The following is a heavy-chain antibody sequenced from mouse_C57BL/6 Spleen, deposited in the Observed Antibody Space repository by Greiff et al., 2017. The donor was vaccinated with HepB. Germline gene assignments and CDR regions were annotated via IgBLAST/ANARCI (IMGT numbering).Heavy chain of an antibody. CDR3: ARSLIYYYGSTPGYFDV. J-gene: IGHJ1*03. CDR1: GFTFTDYY. D-gene: IGHD1-1*01. V-gene: IGHV7-3*01. Sequence: EVKVVESGGGLVQPGGSLSLSCAASGFTFTDYYMSWVRQPPGKALEWLGFIRNKANGYTTEYSASVKGRFTISRDNSQSILYLQMNALRAEDSATYYCARSLIYYYGSTPGYFDVWGTGTTVTVSS. CDR2: IRNKANGYTT.